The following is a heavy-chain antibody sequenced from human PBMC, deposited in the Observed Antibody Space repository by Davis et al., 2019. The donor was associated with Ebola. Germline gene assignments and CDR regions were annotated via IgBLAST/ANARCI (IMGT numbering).Heavy chain of an antibody. J-gene: IGHJ4*02. Sequence: GESLKISCAASGFTFSSYSMNWVRQAPGKGLEWVSSISSSSSYIYYADSVKGRFTISRDNAKNTLYLQMNSLRAEDTAVYYCAKDTLSYSGSYYFDYWGQGTLVTVSS. D-gene: IGHD1-26*01. CDR2: ISSSSSYI. V-gene: IGHV3-21*01. CDR1: GFTFSSYS. CDR3: AKDTLSYSGSYYFDY.